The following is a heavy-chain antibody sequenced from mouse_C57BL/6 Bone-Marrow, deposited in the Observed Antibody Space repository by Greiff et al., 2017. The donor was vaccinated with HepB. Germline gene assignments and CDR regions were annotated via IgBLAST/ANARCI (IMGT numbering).Heavy chain of an antibody. V-gene: IGHV5-4*01. CDR3: ARGGGIYYDDDVGY. CDR2: IRDGGSYT. J-gene: IGHJ2*01. Sequence: EVQLVESGGGLVKPGGSLKLSCAASGFTFSSYAMSWVRPTPAKRLEWVATIRDGGSYTYYPDNVKGRFTISRDNAKNNLYLQRSHLKSEDTAMYYCARGGGIYYDDDVGYWGQGTTLTVAS. D-gene: IGHD2-4*01. CDR1: GFTFSSYA.